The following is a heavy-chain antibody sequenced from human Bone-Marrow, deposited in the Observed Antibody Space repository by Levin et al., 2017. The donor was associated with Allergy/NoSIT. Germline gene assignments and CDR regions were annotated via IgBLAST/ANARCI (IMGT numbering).Heavy chain of an antibody. D-gene: IGHD3-22*01. CDR3: ARDQAPPFSGFHVGIDY. V-gene: IGHV4-59*01. CDR2: VHYSGRT. J-gene: IGHJ4*02. CDR1: GGSIGRYY. Sequence: SETLSLTCTVSGGSIGRYYWSWIRQSPGKGLEWIGYVHYSGRTDYNPSLKGRVTMSVDTSKNQFFLKLRSVTAADTAVYYCARDQAPPFSGFHVGIDYWGQGTLVTVSA.